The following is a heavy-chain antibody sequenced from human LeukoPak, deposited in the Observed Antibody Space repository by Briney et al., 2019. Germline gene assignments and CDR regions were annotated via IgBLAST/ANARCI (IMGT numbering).Heavy chain of an antibody. CDR1: GGSISSSY. Sequence: PSETLSLTCTVSGGSISSSYWSWIRQPPGKGPEWIGYIYYSGSTNYNPSLRSRVTMSVDTSKNQFSLKLSSVTAADTAVYYCARVLGAYCSGGSCFSSWYFDLWGRGTLVTVSS. CDR2: IYYSGST. CDR3: ARVLGAYCSGGSCFSSWYFDL. J-gene: IGHJ2*01. D-gene: IGHD2-15*01. V-gene: IGHV4-59*01.